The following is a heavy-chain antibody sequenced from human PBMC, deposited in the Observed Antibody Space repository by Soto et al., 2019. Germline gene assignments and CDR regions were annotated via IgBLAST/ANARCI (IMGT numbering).Heavy chain of an antibody. J-gene: IGHJ3*02. CDR2: IYSSGST. CDR3: ARAQATVTYAFDI. V-gene: IGHV4-59*11. D-gene: IGHD4-17*01. CDR1: NGSISSHY. Sequence: ASETLSLTCTVSNGSISSHYWSWIRQPPGKGLEWIGYIYSSGSTIYSPSLKSRVTISVDTSKNQFSLKLSSVTAADTAVYYCARAQATVTYAFDIWGQGTMVTVSS.